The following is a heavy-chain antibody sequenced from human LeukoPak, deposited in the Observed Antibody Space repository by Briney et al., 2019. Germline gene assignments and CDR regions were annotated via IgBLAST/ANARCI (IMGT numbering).Heavy chain of an antibody. CDR1: GASMFNYY. J-gene: IGHJ6*03. Sequence: PSETLSLTCTVSGASMFNYYWSWIRQSPGKGLEWIGFNHYSEGPSYKPSLTSRVTISLDTTKNQFSLKLTSVTAADTAVYYCARAPKYYYMDLWGKGTTVTVSS. CDR2: NHYSEGP. V-gene: IGHV4-59*01. CDR3: ARAPKYYYMDL.